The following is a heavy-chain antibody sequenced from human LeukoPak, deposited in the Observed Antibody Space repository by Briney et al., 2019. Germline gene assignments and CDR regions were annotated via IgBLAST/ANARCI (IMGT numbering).Heavy chain of an antibody. Sequence: PSETLSLTCAVYGGSFSGYYWSWIRQPPGKGLEWIGEINHSGSTNYNPPLKSRVTISVDTPKNQFSLKLSSVTAADTAVYYCARSDYGCFDYWGQGTLVTVSS. CDR3: ARSDYGCFDY. V-gene: IGHV4-34*01. CDR2: INHSGST. D-gene: IGHD4-17*01. CDR1: GGSFSGYY. J-gene: IGHJ4*02.